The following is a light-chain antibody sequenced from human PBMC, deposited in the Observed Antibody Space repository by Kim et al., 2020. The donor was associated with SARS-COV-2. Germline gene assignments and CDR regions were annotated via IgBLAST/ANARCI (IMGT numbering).Light chain of an antibody. Sequence: DIQMTQSPSTLSASVGDRVTITCRASQSVSSFLAWYQQKPGKAPNLLIYKASSLESGVPSRFSGSGSETDFTLTISSLQPEDFATYFCQQSYITPFTFGPGTKVDIK. CDR1: QSVSSF. V-gene: IGKV1-5*03. J-gene: IGKJ3*01. CDR2: KAS. CDR3: QQSYITPFT.